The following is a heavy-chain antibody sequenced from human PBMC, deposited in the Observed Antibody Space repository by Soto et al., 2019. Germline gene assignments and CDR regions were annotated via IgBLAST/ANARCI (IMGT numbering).Heavy chain of an antibody. CDR2: ISYDGSNK. CDR1: GFTFSSYG. Sequence: PGGSLRLSCAASGFTFSSYGMHWVRQAPGKGLEWVAVISYDGSNKYYADSVKGRFTISRDNSKNTLYLQMNSLRAEDTAVYYCAKGLSSSKSRYSSISGDCREYFQHWGQGTLVTVSS. D-gene: IGHD6-13*01. CDR3: AKGLSSSKSRYSSISGDCREYFQH. J-gene: IGHJ1*01. V-gene: IGHV3-30*18.